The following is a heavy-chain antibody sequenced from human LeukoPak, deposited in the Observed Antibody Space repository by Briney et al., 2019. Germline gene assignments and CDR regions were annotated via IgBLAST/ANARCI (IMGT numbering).Heavy chain of an antibody. CDR1: GGSISSGGYS. CDR3: ARRYGDYVDY. V-gene: IGHV4-30-2*01. D-gene: IGHD4-17*01. CDR2: IYHSGST. J-gene: IGHJ4*02. Sequence: SQTLSLTCAVSGGSISSGGYSWSWIRQPPGKGLEWIGYIYHSGSTYYNPSLKSRVTISVDRSKNQFSLKLSSVTAADTAVYYCARRYGDYVDYWGQGTLVTVSS.